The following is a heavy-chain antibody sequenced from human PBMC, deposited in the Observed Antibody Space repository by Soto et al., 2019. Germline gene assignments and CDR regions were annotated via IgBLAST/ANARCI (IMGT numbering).Heavy chain of an antibody. J-gene: IGHJ4*02. CDR1: GFTFIDHY. CDR3: GRGQNDSGRNYFDY. V-gene: IGHV3-72*01. D-gene: IGHD4-17*01. Sequence: EVQVVESGGGLVQPGGSLRLSCAASGFTFIDHYMDWVRQAPGKGLEWVGRSRDKARSYTTEYAASVKGRFTISRDDSSNSVHLHMSSLKTEDTAVYYCGRGQNDSGRNYFDYRGQGTLVTVSS. CDR2: SRDKARSYTT.